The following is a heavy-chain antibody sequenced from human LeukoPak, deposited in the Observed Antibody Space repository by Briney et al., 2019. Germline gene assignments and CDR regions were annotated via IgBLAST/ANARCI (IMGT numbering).Heavy chain of an antibody. J-gene: IGHJ4*02. CDR1: GGSISSGGYS. D-gene: IGHD3-22*01. V-gene: IGHV4-31*03. CDR2: IYYSGST. CDR3: XRAGYDSSGYPFDY. Sequence: SETLSLTCTVSGGSISSGGYSWSWIRQHPGKGLEWIGYIYYSGSTYYNPSLKSRVTISVDTSKNQFSLKLSSVTAADTAVYXXXRAGYDSSGYPFDYWGQGTLVTVSS.